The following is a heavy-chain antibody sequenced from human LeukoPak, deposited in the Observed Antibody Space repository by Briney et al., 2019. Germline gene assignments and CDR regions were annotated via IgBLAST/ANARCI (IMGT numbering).Heavy chain of an antibody. D-gene: IGHD6-13*01. CDR3: ARDLRIAAAGTSDY. CDR1: GGTFSSYA. Sequence: ASVKVSCKASGGTFSSYAISWVRQAPGQGLEWMGGIIPIFGTANYAQKFQGRVTITADESTSTAYMELSRLRSDDTAVYYCARDLRIAAAGTSDYWGQGTLVTVSS. J-gene: IGHJ4*02. CDR2: IIPIFGTA. V-gene: IGHV1-69*13.